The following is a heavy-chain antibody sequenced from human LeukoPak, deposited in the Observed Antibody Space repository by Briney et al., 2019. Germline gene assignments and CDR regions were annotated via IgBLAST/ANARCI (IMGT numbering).Heavy chain of an antibody. V-gene: IGHV4-34*01. CDR2: INHSGST. CDR1: GVSFSGYY. D-gene: IGHD5-18*01. CDR3: ARRWEDTAMVTTWFDP. J-gene: IGHJ5*02. Sequence: PSETLSLTCAVYGVSFSGYYWSWIRQPPGKGLEWIGEINHSGSTNYNPSPKSRVTISVDTSKNQCSLKLSSVTAADTVVYYCARRWEDTAMVTTWFDPWGQGTLVTVSS.